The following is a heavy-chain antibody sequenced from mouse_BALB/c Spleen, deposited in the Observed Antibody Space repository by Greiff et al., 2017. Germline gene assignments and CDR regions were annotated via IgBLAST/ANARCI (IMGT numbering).Heavy chain of an antibody. CDR2: IDTSDSYT. D-gene: IGHD1-2*01. V-gene: IGHV1-69*01. Sequence: QVQLQQPGAELVMPGASVKMSCKASGYTFTDYWMHWVKQRPGQGLEWIGAIDTSDSYTSYNQKFKGKATLTVDESSSTAYMQLSSLTSEDSAVYYSAREGVTAAQDWYFDVWGAGTTVTVSS. J-gene: IGHJ1*01. CDR3: AREGVTAAQDWYFDV. CDR1: GYTFTDYW.